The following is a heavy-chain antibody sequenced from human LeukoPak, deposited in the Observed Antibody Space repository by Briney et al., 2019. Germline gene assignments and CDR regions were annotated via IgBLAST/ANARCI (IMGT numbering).Heavy chain of an antibody. CDR3: ARMSVAGAQTHDY. V-gene: IGHV3-74*01. CDR2: INIDGSST. Sequence: AGGSLRLSCAASGFTFNKYWMHWVRHAPGKGLVWVSRINIDGSSTSYADSVKGRFTISRDNAKNTVHLQMNGLRAEDTAVYYCARMSVAGAQTHDYWGQGTLVTVSS. D-gene: IGHD1-26*01. CDR1: GFTFNKYW. J-gene: IGHJ4*01.